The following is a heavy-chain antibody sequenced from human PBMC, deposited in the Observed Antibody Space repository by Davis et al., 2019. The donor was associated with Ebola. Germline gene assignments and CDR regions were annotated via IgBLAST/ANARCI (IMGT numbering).Heavy chain of an antibody. CDR2: IQQDGSEK. Sequence: GGSLRLSCAASGFTLTSYAMSWVRQAPGKGLEWVANIQQDGSEKYYVDSVKGRFTISRDNAKNSLYLQMNSLRAEDTAVYYCARVVTMIVVTWGQGTLVTVSS. J-gene: IGHJ4*02. V-gene: IGHV3-7*01. CDR1: GFTLTSYA. CDR3: ARVVTMIVVT. D-gene: IGHD3-22*01.